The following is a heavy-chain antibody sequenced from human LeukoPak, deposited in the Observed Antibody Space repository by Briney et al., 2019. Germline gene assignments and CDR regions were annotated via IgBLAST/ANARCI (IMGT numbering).Heavy chain of an antibody. D-gene: IGHD3/OR15-3a*01. J-gene: IGHJ3*02. CDR1: GFTFSSYN. Sequence: GVSLRLSCAASGFTFSSYNMNWVRQAPGKGLEWVSSISSSSSYIYYADSAKGRFTISRDNAKNSLYLQMNSLRAEDTALYYCARDLVIYGLRGAFDIWGQGTMVTVSS. CDR2: ISSSSSYI. CDR3: ARDLVIYGLRGAFDI. V-gene: IGHV3-21*04.